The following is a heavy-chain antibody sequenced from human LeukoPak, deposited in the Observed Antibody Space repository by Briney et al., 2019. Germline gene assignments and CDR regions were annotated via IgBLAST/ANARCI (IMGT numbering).Heavy chain of an antibody. CDR3: AIVDYGDY. J-gene: IGHJ4*02. CDR2: IYSGGSA. CDR1: GFTVSSNY. Sequence: GGSLRLSCAASGFTVSSNYMSWVRRAPGKGLEWVSVIYSGGSAYYADSVKGRFTISRDNSKNTLYLQMNSLRVEDTAVYYCAIVDYGDYWGQGTLVTVSS. V-gene: IGHV3-66*01.